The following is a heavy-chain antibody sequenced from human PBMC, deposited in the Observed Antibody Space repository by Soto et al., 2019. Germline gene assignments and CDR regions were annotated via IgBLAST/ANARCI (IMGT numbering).Heavy chain of an antibody. CDR1: GYTFTSYA. CDR2: INAGNGNT. D-gene: IGHD6-6*01. J-gene: IGHJ4*02. V-gene: IGHV1-3*01. Sequence: QVQLVQSGAEVKKPGASAKVSCKASGYTFTSYAMHWVRQAPGQRLEWMGWINAGNGNTKYSQKFQGRVTITRDTSASTAYMELSSLRSEDTAVYYCARDGGVGYSSSGNNDYWGQGTLVTVSS. CDR3: ARDGGVGYSSSGNNDY.